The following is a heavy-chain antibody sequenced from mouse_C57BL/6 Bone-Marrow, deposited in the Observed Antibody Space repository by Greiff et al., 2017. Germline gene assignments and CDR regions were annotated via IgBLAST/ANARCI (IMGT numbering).Heavy chain of an antibody. CDR3: AREAYDYGAY. CDR1: GFTFSSYA. CDR2: ISDGGSYT. D-gene: IGHD2-4*01. V-gene: IGHV5-4*01. Sequence: EVKLVESGGGLVKPGGSLKLSCAASGFTFSSYAMSWVRQTPDKRLEWVATISDGGSYTYYPDNVKGRFTISRDNAKNNLYLQMSHLKSEDTAMYYWAREAYDYGAYGGQGTLVTVSA. J-gene: IGHJ3*01.